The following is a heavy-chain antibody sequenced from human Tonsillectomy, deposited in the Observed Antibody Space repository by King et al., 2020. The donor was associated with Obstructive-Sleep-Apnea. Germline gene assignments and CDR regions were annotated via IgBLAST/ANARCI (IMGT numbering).Heavy chain of an antibody. CDR3: AREGLGYCSGGSCQFLYGLDV. CDR2: INTNTGNQ. CDR1: GYTLTAYP. Sequence: QPQLVQSGSELKKPGASVKVSCKASGYTLTAYPLNWLRQAPGQGLEWMGWINTNTGNQTYAQDFTGRFVFSLDTSVSTAYLQISTLKADDSAIYYCAREGLGYCSGGSCQFLYGLDVWGQGTTVTVSS. J-gene: IGHJ6*02. D-gene: IGHD2-15*01. V-gene: IGHV7-4-1*02.